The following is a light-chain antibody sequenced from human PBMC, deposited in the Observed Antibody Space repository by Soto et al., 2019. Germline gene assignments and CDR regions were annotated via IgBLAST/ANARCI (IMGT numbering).Light chain of an antibody. CDR3: QSYDSSRSSLV. V-gene: IGLV1-40*01. CDR2: GNS. CDR1: SSNIGASSD. Sequence: QSVLTQPPSVSGAPGQRVTISCTGSSSNIGASSDVHWYQQLPGTAPKLLIYGNSNRPSGVPDRFSGSKSGTSASLAITGLQDAEEADYYCQSYDSSRSSLVFGGGTKVTVL. J-gene: IGLJ3*02.